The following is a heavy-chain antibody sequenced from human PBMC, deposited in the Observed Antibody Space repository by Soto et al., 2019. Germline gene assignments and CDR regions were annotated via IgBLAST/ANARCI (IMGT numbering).Heavy chain of an antibody. CDR1: GGTFSSYA. CDR2: IIPIFGTA. CDR3: ARGQDVRITIFGVVIPEPYYYYYGMDV. J-gene: IGHJ6*02. D-gene: IGHD3-3*01. V-gene: IGHV1-69*13. Sequence: ASVKVSCKASGGTFSSYAISWVRQAPGQGLEWMGGIIPIFGTANYAQKFQGRVTITADESTSTAYMELSSLISEDTAVYYCARGQDVRITIFGVVIPEPYYYYYGMDVWGQGTTVTVSS.